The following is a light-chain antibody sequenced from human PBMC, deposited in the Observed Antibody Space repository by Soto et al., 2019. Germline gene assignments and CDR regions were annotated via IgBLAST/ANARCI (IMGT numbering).Light chain of an antibody. CDR2: GAS. J-gene: IGKJ1*01. CDR1: QSLNSN. Sequence: EKVMTQSPAPLSLSPRDKNTHSCRASQSLNSNLAWYQQKPGQAPRLLIYGASTRATGIPARFSGSGSGTEFTLTISSLQSEDFAVYYCQQYNNWPQTFGQGTKVDIK. CDR3: QQYNNWPQT. V-gene: IGKV3-15*01.